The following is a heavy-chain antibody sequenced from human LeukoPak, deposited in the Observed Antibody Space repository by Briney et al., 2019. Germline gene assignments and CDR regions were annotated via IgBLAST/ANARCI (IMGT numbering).Heavy chain of an antibody. J-gene: IGHJ6*02. CDR1: GFTFSDYY. D-gene: IGHD2-21*02. CDR3: ARDLWVVTAIPSVYYGMDV. V-gene: IGHV3-11*01. Sequence: GGSLRLSCAASGFTFSDYYMSWIRQAPGKGLEWVSYISSSGSTIYYADSVKGRFTISRDNAKNSLYLQMNSLRAEDTAVYYCARDLWVVTAIPSVYYGMDVWGQGTTVTVSS. CDR2: ISSSGSTI.